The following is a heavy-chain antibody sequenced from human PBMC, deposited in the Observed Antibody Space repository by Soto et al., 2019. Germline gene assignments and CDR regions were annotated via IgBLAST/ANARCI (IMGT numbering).Heavy chain of an antibody. V-gene: IGHV4-59*08. CDR3: ARGHYDFWSGYFATIDY. J-gene: IGHJ4*02. D-gene: IGHD3-3*01. Sequence: PSETLSLTCTVSGGSISSYYWSWIRQPPGKGLEWIGYMHNSGSTKYNPSLKSRVTISADTSKNQFSLKLSSVTAAVSAVYYCARGHYDFWSGYFATIDYWGQGTLVTVSS. CDR2: MHNSGST. CDR1: GGSISSYY.